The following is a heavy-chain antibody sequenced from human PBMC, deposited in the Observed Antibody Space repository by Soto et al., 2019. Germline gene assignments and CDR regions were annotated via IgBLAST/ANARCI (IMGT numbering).Heavy chain of an antibody. CDR2: ISAYNGNT. CDR3: ARNELIPYYNGMDV. CDR1: GYTFTSYG. J-gene: IGHJ6*02. V-gene: IGHV1-18*01. Sequence: GASVKVSCKASGYTFTSYGISWVRQAPGQGLEWMGWISAYNGNTNYAQKLQGRVTMTTDTSTSTAYMELRSLRSDDTAVYYCARNELIPYYNGMDVWGQGTTVTVSS. D-gene: IGHD2-21*01.